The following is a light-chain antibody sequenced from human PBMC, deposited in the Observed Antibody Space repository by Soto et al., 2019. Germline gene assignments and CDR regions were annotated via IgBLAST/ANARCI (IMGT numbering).Light chain of an antibody. V-gene: IGKV1-5*03. CDR1: QSISSW. CDR3: KQYNYYVWP. J-gene: IGKJ1*01. CDR2: KAS. Sequence: DIQMTQSPSTLSASVGDRVTITCRASQSISSWLAWYQQKPGKAPKLLIYKASSLESGVPSRFSGSGSGTEFTLTISSLQPDDFATYYCKQYNYYVWPLCQGPKVDIK.